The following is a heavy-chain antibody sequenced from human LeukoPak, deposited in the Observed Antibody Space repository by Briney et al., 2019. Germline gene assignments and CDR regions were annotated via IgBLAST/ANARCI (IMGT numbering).Heavy chain of an antibody. D-gene: IGHD3-22*01. CDR3: AKDTYADDSSGYYYY. CDR2: VSGTGGRT. V-gene: IGHV3-23*01. CDR1: GFTFSTYA. Sequence: GGSLRLSCAASGFTFSTYAMSWVRQAPGKGLEWVSVVSGTGGRTYYADSVKGRFTISRDNSKNTLYLQMNGLRAEDTALYYCAKDTYADDSSGYYYYWGQGTLVTVSS. J-gene: IGHJ4*02.